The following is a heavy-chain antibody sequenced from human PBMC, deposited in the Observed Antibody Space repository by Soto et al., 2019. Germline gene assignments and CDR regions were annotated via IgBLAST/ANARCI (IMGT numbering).Heavy chain of an antibody. J-gene: IGHJ4*02. D-gene: IGHD3-3*01. CDR3: VKALSYFDFWSGYYTGGGGNDY. CDR1: GFTFSSYA. CDR2: ISSNGGST. V-gene: IGHV3-64D*08. Sequence: GSLRLSCSASGFTFSSYAMHWVRQAPGKGLEYVSAISSNGGSTYYADSVKGRSTISRDNSKNTLYLQMSSLRAEDTAVYYCVKALSYFDFWSGYYTGGGGNDYWGQGTLVTVSS.